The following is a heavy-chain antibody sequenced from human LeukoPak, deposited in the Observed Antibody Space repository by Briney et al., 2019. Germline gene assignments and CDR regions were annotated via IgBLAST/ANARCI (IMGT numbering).Heavy chain of an antibody. CDR2: IYYSGST. CDR1: GGSISSYY. Sequence: SETLSLTCTVSGGSISSYYWSWIRQPPGKGLEWIGYIYYSGSTNYNPSLKSRVTISVDTSKNQFSLKLSSVTAADTAVYYCASSDFWSGDNWFDPWGQGTLVTVSS. D-gene: IGHD3-3*01. CDR3: ASSDFWSGDNWFDP. V-gene: IGHV4-59*01. J-gene: IGHJ5*02.